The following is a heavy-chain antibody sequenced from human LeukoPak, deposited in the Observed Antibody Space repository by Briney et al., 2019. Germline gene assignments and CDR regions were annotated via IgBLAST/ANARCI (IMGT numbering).Heavy chain of an antibody. V-gene: IGHV3-15*01. D-gene: IGHD6-19*01. Sequence: ETLSLTCTVSGGSISSYYWSWIRQPAGKGLEWVGRIKAKAHGGTIEYAAPVKGRFTISRDDSENTVYLQMSSLRTEDTAMYYCTTSPVPGIDYWGQGIQVTVSS. CDR3: TTSPVPGIDY. CDR2: IKAKAHGGTI. J-gene: IGHJ4*02. CDR1: GGSISSYY.